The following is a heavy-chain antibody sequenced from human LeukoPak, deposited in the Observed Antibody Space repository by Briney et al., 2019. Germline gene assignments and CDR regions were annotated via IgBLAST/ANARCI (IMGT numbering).Heavy chain of an antibody. Sequence: PSETLSLTCAVYGGSFSGYYWSWIRQPPGKGLEWIGEINHSGSTNYNPSLKSRVTISVDTSKNQFSLKLSSVTAADTAVYYCARYRVWRHTMVRGFDYWGQGTLVTVSS. J-gene: IGHJ4*02. CDR1: GGSFSGYY. CDR2: INHSGST. CDR3: ARYRVWRHTMVRGFDY. D-gene: IGHD3-10*01. V-gene: IGHV4-34*01.